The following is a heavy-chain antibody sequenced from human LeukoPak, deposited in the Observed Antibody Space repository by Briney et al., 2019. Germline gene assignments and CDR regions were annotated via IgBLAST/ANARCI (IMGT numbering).Heavy chain of an antibody. CDR3: AREIAVAGTGFDY. Sequence: GSSVKVSCKASGGTFSSYAISWVRQAPGQGLEWMGWISAYNGNTNYAQKLQGRVTMTTDTSTSTAYMELRSLRSDDTAVYYCAREIAVAGTGFDYWGQGTLVTVSS. D-gene: IGHD6-19*01. CDR2: ISAYNGNT. CDR1: GGTFSSYA. J-gene: IGHJ4*02. V-gene: IGHV1-18*01.